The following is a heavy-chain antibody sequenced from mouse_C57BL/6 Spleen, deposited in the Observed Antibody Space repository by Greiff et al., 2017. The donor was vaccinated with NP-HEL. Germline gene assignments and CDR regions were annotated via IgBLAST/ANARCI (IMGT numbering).Heavy chain of an antibody. Sequence: EVMLVESGGGLVKPGGSLKLSCAASGFTFSSYTMSWVRQTPEKRLEWVATISGGGGNTYYPASVKGRFTISRDNAKHTLYLQMSSLRSEDTTLYYCARQVNYYAMDYWGQGTSVTVSS. V-gene: IGHV5-9*01. CDR2: ISGGGGNT. CDR1: GFTFSSYT. CDR3: ARQVNYYAMDY. J-gene: IGHJ4*01.